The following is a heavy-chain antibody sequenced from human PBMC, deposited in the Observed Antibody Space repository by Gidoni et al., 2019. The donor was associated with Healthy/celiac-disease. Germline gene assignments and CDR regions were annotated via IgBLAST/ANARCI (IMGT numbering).Heavy chain of an antibody. CDR2: IYYSGST. J-gene: IGHJ3*02. V-gene: IGHV4-39*01. D-gene: IGHD6-6*01. CDR3: ARTSRIAARPFGAFDS. Sequence: QLQLQESGPGLVKPSETLSLTCTVSGGSISSSSYYWGWIRQAQGKRLDWIGSIYYSGSTYYTPFLKSLVTISVDTSKNQFSLKLSSVTAADTAVYYCARTSRIAARPFGAFDSCGQGPMVTVSS. CDR1: GGSISSSSYY.